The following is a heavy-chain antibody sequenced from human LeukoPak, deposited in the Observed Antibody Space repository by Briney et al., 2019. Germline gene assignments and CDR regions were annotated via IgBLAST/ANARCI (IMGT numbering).Heavy chain of an antibody. D-gene: IGHD3-3*01. Sequence: PGGSLRLSCATSGFTFSDFYMSWIRQAPGKGLEWISYISSSGSSTNYADSVKGRFTISRDNAKNSLYLQMNSLRAEDTAVYYCAKGPNFWPTPIAFHIWGQGTMVTVSS. V-gene: IGHV3-11*05. CDR2: ISSSGSST. CDR3: AKGPNFWPTPIAFHI. J-gene: IGHJ3*02. CDR1: GFTFSDFY.